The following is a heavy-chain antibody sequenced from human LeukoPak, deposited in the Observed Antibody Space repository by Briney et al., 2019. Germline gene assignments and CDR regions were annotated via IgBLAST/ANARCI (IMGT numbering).Heavy chain of an antibody. D-gene: IGHD1-26*01. Sequence: ASVKVSCKVSGYSLSELSTHWVRQAPGQGLEWMGGFDPGDDQTIYAQKFQGRVTMTEDTSTDTAYLELSSLRSEDTAVYFCATEKDLLLDSWGQGTPVTVSS. CDR2: FDPGDDQT. V-gene: IGHV1-24*01. J-gene: IGHJ5*01. CDR1: GYSLSELS. CDR3: ATEKDLLLDS.